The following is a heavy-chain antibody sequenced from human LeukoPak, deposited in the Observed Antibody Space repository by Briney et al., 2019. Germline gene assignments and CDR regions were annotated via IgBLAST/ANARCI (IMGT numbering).Heavy chain of an antibody. CDR2: INPSGGST. Sequence: ASVKVSCKASGYTFTSYYMHWVRRAPGQGLEWMGIINPSGGSTSYAQKFQGRVTMTRDTSTSTVYMELSSLRSEDTAVYYCARNYYYDSSGYYDEFDYWGQGTLVTVSS. J-gene: IGHJ4*02. D-gene: IGHD3-22*01. CDR3: ARNYYYDSSGYYDEFDY. CDR1: GYTFTSYY. V-gene: IGHV1-46*01.